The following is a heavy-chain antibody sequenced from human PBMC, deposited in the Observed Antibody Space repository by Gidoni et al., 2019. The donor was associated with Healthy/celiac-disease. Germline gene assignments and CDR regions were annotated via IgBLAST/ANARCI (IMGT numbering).Heavy chain of an antibody. V-gene: IGHV4-59*01. CDR3: ARTIYDFWSGYEDY. CDR2: IYYSGST. D-gene: IGHD3-3*01. Sequence: QVQLQESGPGLVKPSETLSLTCTVSGGSISSYYWRWIRQPPGKGLEWIGYIYYSGSTNYNPYLKSRVTISVDTSKNQFSLKLSSVTAADTAVYYCARTIYDFWSGYEDYWGQGTLVTVSS. J-gene: IGHJ4*02. CDR1: GGSISSYY.